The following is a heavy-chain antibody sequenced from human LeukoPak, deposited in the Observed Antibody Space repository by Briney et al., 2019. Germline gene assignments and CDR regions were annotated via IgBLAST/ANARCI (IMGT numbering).Heavy chain of an antibody. J-gene: IGHJ6*02. Sequence: GGSLRLSCAASGFTFSSYAMSWVRQAPGKGLEWVSAISGSGGGTYYADSVKGRFTISRDNSKNTLYLQMNSLRAEDTAVYYCAKDGGITIFGVVITSGMDVWGQGTTVTVSS. CDR2: ISGSGGGT. CDR1: GFTFSSYA. V-gene: IGHV3-23*01. CDR3: AKDGGITIFGVVITSGMDV. D-gene: IGHD3-3*01.